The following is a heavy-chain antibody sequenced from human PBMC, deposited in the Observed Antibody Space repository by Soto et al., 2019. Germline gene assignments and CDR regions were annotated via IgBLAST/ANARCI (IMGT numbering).Heavy chain of an antibody. CDR3: AAELTSDAFDF. J-gene: IGHJ3*01. Sequence: GGSLRLSCVASGFTFNSHALNWVRQAPGKGLEWVSSINGGGSHIYYADSLKGRFTTSRDNARNSVYLQMNSLRAEDTAVYYCAAELTSDAFDFWGPGTVVTVSS. CDR2: INGGGSHI. CDR1: GFTFNSHA. D-gene: IGHD3-9*01. V-gene: IGHV3-21*06.